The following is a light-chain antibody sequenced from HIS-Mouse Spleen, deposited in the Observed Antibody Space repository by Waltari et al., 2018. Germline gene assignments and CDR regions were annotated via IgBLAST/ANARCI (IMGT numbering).Light chain of an antibody. CDR3: QQYNNWPRT. CDR2: GAS. Sequence: EIVMTQSQATLSVSPGDRATLSCRASQSVSSNLAWYQPKPGQAPRLLIYGASTRATGIPARFSGSGSGTEFTLTISSMQSEDFAVYYCQQYNNWPRTFGQGTKVEIK. V-gene: IGKV3-15*01. J-gene: IGKJ1*01. CDR1: QSVSSN.